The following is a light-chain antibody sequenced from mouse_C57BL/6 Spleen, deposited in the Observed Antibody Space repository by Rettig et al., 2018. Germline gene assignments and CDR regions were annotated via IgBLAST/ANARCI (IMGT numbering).Light chain of an antibody. CDR1: ENLYSN. J-gene: IGKJ1*01. CDR3: QHFWGTPPT. V-gene: IGKV12-46*01. Sequence: DIQMTQSPASLSVSVGETVTITCRASENLYSNLAWYQQKQGKSPQLLVYAATNLADGVPSRFSGSGSGTQYSLKSNILQSEDFGSYYCQHFWGTPPTFGGGTKMEIK. CDR2: AAT.